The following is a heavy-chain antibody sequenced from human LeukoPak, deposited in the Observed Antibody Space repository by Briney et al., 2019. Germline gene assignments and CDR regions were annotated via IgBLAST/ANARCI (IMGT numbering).Heavy chain of an antibody. CDR2: IRSKANSYAT. V-gene: IGHV3-73*01. Sequence: GGSLRLSCAASGFTFSGSAMHWVRQASGKGLEWVGRIRSKANSYATAYAASVKGRFTISRDDSRNTAYLQMNSLKTEDTAVYYCTRPSIAAAGTGVDVWGKGTTVTVSS. CDR1: GFTFSGSA. J-gene: IGHJ6*04. CDR3: TRPSIAAAGTGVDV. D-gene: IGHD6-13*01.